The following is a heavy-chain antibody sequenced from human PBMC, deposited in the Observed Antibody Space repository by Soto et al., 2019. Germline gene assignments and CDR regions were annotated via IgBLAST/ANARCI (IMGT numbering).Heavy chain of an antibody. D-gene: IGHD6-13*01. CDR1: GGTFSIYT. V-gene: IGHV1-69*02. CDR2: VIPIFDVT. Sequence: QVQLVQSGFEVKKPGSSVKVSCKASGGTFSIYTISWVRQAPGQGLEWMGRVIPIFDVTSYAHRFQGRVNITAGQSTTTPYMELSSLRSEDTAVYYCARDRDNSNWPNFDYWGQGTLVTVSS. CDR3: ARDRDNSNWPNFDY. J-gene: IGHJ4*02.